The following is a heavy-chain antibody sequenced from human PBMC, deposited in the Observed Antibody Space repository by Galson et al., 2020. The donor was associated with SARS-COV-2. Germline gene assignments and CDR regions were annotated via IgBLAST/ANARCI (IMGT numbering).Heavy chain of an antibody. D-gene: IGHD2-8*01. CDR1: GFSFTDYR. V-gene: IGHV3-33*01. J-gene: IGHJ4*02. CDR2: VWSDGTHK. Sequence: GESPKISCAASGFSFTDYRIVWVRQVPGKGLEWVAVVWSDGTHKYYADPLKGRFRVSKDNSKNTVYMQMNSLTDEDTGIYYCARALCAQHHDDGVGIWGYFDYWGQGTLVTVSS. CDR3: ARALCAQHHDDGVGIWGYFDY.